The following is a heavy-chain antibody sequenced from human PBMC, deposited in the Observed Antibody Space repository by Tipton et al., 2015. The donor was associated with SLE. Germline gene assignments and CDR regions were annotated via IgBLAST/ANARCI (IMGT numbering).Heavy chain of an antibody. CDR3: ARGWEWFGELGSAFDI. J-gene: IGHJ3*02. CDR1: GGSISSGSYH. Sequence: TLSLTCSVSGGSISSGSYHWSWIRQPAGKGLEWIGHIYTSGSTNYNPPLKSRVTISVDTSKNQFSLKLSSVPAADTAVYYCARGWEWFGELGSAFDIWGQGTMVTVSS. CDR2: IYTSGST. D-gene: IGHD3-10*01. V-gene: IGHV4-61*09.